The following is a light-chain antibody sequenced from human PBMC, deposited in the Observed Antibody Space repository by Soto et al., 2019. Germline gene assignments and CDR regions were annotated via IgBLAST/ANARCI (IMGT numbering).Light chain of an antibody. CDR3: SSYTSSSTYV. CDR2: DVS. V-gene: IGLV2-14*03. Sequence: QSVLTQPASVSGSPGQSIAISCTGTSSDVGAYNSVSWYQQHPGRAPKLMIHDVSDRPSGVSNRFSGSKSGNTASLTISGLQAEDEADYYCSSYTSSSTYVFGTGTKV. J-gene: IGLJ1*01. CDR1: SSDVGAYNS.